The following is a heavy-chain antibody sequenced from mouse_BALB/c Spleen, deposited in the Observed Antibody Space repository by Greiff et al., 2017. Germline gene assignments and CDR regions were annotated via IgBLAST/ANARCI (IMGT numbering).Heavy chain of an antibody. J-gene: IGHJ4*01. V-gene: IGHV1-69*02. Sequence: QVQLQQPGAELVRPGASVKLSCKASGYTFTSYWINWVKQRPGQGLEWIGNIYPSDSYTNYNQKFKDKATLTVDKSSSTAYMQLSSPTSEDSAVYYCTRRADDGYSLYAMDYWGQGTSVTVSS. D-gene: IGHD2-3*01. CDR1: GYTFTSYW. CDR3: TRRADDGYSLYAMDY. CDR2: IYPSDSYT.